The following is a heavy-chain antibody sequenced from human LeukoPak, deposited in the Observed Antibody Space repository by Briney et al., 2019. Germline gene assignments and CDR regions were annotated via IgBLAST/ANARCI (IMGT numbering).Heavy chain of an antibody. CDR2: IYRSGST. Sequence: SETLSLTCAVSGGSISSSNWWSWVRQPPEKGLEWIGEIYRSGSTNYNPSLKSLVTISVDTSKNQFSLKLSSVTAADTAVYYCARDGYSGNDGLWGQGSLVTVSS. V-gene: IGHV4-4*02. D-gene: IGHD5-12*01. CDR1: GGSISSSNW. CDR3: ARDGYSGNDGL. J-gene: IGHJ4*02.